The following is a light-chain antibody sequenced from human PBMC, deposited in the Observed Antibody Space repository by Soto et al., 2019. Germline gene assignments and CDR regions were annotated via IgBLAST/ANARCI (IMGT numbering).Light chain of an antibody. Sequence: EIVMTQSPGTLSVSPGERATLSCRASQNVNSNSAWYQQKPGQAPRLLIYGASTRATGIPARFTGSGSGTEFTLTISSLQSEDFVVYYCQQYNNWPPTFGQGTKVEIK. J-gene: IGKJ1*01. CDR2: GAS. CDR1: QNVNSN. V-gene: IGKV3-15*01. CDR3: QQYNNWPPT.